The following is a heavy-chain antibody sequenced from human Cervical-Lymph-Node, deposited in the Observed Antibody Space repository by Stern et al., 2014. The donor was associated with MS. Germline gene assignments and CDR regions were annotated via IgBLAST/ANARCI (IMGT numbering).Heavy chain of an antibody. CDR1: GGSISSYY. Sequence: HVQLQESGPGLVKPSETLSLTCTVSGGSISSYYWSWIRQPPGKGLEWIGYIYYSGSTNYNPSLKSRVTIAVDTSKNQFSLKLSSVTAADTAVYYCAREALAAGGLDYWGQGTLVTVSS. CDR3: AREALAAGGLDY. V-gene: IGHV4-59*01. CDR2: IYYSGST. J-gene: IGHJ4*02. D-gene: IGHD6-13*01.